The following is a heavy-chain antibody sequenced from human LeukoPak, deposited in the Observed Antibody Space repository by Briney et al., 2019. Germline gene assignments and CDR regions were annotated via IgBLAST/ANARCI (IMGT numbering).Heavy chain of an antibody. V-gene: IGHV1-69*13. Sequence: SVKVSCKASGGTFSSYAISWVRQAPGQGLEWMGGIIPIFDTADYAQKFQGRLTITADESTSTAYMELSSLRAEDTAVYYCARDLLGSQTSYSSGAWDYWGQGTLVTVSS. CDR1: GGTFSSYA. D-gene: IGHD3-9*01. J-gene: IGHJ4*02. CDR3: ARDLLGSQTSYSSGAWDY. CDR2: IIPIFDTA.